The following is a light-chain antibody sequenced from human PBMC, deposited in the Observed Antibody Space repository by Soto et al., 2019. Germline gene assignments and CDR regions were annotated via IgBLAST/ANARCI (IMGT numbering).Light chain of an antibody. CDR3: QSYDIRLSAWV. CDR2: EVS. J-gene: IGLJ3*02. V-gene: IGLV2-14*01. CDR1: SSDVGGYNS. Sequence: QSALTQPASVSGSPGQSITISCTGTSSDVGGYNSVSWYQHHPGKAPKLMIYEVSNRPSGVSNRFSGSKSGNTASLIISGLQAEDEADYYCQSYDIRLSAWVFGGGTKLTVL.